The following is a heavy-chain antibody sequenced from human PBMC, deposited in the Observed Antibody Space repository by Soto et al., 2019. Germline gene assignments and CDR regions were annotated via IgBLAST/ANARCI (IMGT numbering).Heavy chain of an antibody. J-gene: IGHJ4*02. D-gene: IGHD3-22*01. Sequence: QVQLVESGGGVVQPGRSLRLSCAASGFTFSSYGMHWVRQAPGKGLEWVAVISYDGSNKCYADSVKGRFTISRDNSKNTLYLQMNSLRAEDTAVYYCAKDRDDSSGYYFGIDYWGQGTLVTVSS. CDR1: GFTFSSYG. CDR3: AKDRDDSSGYYFGIDY. V-gene: IGHV3-30*18. CDR2: ISYDGSNK.